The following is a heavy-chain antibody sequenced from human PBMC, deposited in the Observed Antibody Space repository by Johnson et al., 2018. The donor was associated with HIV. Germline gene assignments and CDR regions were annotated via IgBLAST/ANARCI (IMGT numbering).Heavy chain of an antibody. D-gene: IGHD3-16*01. CDR1: GFTFSTYG. CDR3: ARVLRLWEDSLDAFDI. CDR2: ISYDGSNK. J-gene: IGHJ3*02. Sequence: QMLLVESGGGVVQPGRSLRLSCAASGFTFSTYGMHWVRQAPGKGLEWVAVISYDGSNKYYADSVKGRFTISRDNSKNTLYLQMNSLRAEDTALYYCARVLRLWEDSLDAFDIWGQGTMLTVSS. V-gene: IGHV3-30*03.